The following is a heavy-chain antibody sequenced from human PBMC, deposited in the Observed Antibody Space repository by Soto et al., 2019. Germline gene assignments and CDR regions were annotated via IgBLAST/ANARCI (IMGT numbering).Heavy chain of an antibody. Sequence: ASVNVSCKASGYSFTSYGINWVRQSPGQGLEWMGWISAKHGNTHYAQKLQGRVTMTTDTSTSTAYMELRSLTSDDTAVYYCTRDMVKQPLVGFQATWFDPWGQGTLVTVSS. CDR2: ISAKHGNT. CDR1: GYSFTSYG. CDR3: TRDMVKQPLVGFQATWFDP. V-gene: IGHV1-18*01. J-gene: IGHJ5*01. D-gene: IGHD2-21*01.